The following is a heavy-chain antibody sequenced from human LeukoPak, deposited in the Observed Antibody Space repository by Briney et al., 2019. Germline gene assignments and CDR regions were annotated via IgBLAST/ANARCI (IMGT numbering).Heavy chain of an antibody. CDR2: TRNKARSYTT. J-gene: IGHJ4*02. CDR3: ARGADTSGFYYPPY. D-gene: IGHD3-22*01. CDR1: GFILSDHW. Sequence: PGGSLRLSCAASGFILSDHWMDWVRQAPGKGLEWVGRTRNKARSYTTEYAASVRGRFAISRDDSQISVSLQMNSLKTEDTAVYYRARGADTSGFYYPPYWGQGTLVTVSS. V-gene: IGHV3-72*01.